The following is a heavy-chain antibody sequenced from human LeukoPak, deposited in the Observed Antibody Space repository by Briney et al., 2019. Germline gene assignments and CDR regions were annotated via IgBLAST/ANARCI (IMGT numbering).Heavy chain of an antibody. CDR3: ARGRYCSSTSCYDFQH. CDR2: INHSGST. J-gene: IGHJ1*01. D-gene: IGHD2-2*01. Sequence: SETLSLTCAVYGGSFSGYYWSWIRQPPGKGLEWIGEINHSGSTNYNPSIKSRVTISVDTSKNQFSLKLSSVTAADTAVYYCARGRYCSSTSCYDFQHWGQGTLVTVSS. CDR1: GGSFSGYY. V-gene: IGHV4-34*01.